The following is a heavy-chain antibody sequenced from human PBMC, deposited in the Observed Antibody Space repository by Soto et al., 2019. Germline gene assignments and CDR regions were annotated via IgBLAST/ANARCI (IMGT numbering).Heavy chain of an antibody. J-gene: IGHJ4*02. CDR2: ISSSGTYT. D-gene: IGHD6-13*01. V-gene: IGHV3-21*04. CDR1: GFTFDTYS. Sequence: PGGSLRLSCVASGFTFDTYSMNWVRQAPGKGLEWVSSISSSGTYTYYSDSLKGRITVSRDNANNSLYLQMNSLTAEDTAVYYCAKDQTAAAGTGSFDYWGQGTLVTVSS. CDR3: AKDQTAAAGTGSFDY.